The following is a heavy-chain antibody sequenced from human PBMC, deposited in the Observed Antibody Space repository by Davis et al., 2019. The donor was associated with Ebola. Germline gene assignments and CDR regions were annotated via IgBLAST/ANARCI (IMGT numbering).Heavy chain of an antibody. CDR2: INPNSGGT. CDR3: ARVYCSSTSCSPYFDY. V-gene: IGHV1-2*04. D-gene: IGHD2-2*01. Sequence: GGSLRLSCAASGFTFSNYAMHWVRQAPGQRLEWVGWINPNSGGTNYAQKFQGWVTMTRDTSISTAYMELSRLRSDDTAVYYCARVYCSSTSCSPYFDYWGQGTLVTVSS. CDR1: GFTFSNYA. J-gene: IGHJ4*02.